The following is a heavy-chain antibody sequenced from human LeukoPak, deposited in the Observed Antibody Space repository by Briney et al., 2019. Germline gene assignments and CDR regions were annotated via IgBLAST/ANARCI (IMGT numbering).Heavy chain of an antibody. Sequence: ASVKVSCKTSGYTFTDYFMHWVRQAPGRGLEWMGWINTNTGNPTYAQGFTGRFVFSLDTSVSTAYLQISSLKAEDTAVYYCARSAAAAASNFDYWGQGTLVTVSS. CDR3: ARSAAAAASNFDY. J-gene: IGHJ4*02. D-gene: IGHD6-13*01. CDR2: INTNTGNP. V-gene: IGHV7-4-1*02. CDR1: GYTFTDYF.